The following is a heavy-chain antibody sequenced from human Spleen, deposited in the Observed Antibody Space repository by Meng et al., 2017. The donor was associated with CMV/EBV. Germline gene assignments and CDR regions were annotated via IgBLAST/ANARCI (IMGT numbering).Heavy chain of an antibody. Sequence: RLSCAASRVTCSNYAMTWVRQAPGKGLEWVSTISISGGTTFYEDSVRGRFTISRDNSKNTLYLQMNSLRAEDTAVYYCAKDTGEFDYWGQGTLVTVSS. CDR1: RVTCSNYA. CDR2: ISISGGTT. J-gene: IGHJ4*02. V-gene: IGHV3-23*01. CDR3: AKDTGEFDY. D-gene: IGHD7-27*01.